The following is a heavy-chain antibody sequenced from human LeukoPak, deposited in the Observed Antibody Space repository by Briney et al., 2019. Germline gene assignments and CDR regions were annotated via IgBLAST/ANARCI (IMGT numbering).Heavy chain of an antibody. D-gene: IGHD6-13*01. J-gene: IGHJ4*02. Sequence: SETLSLTCSVSGGSIISSDYYWGWIRQPPGKGLEWIGSIFYSGSTYYNPSLKSRVTISVDTSKNQFSLKLSSATAADTAVYYCASGTYYYFDFWGQGALVTVSS. V-gene: IGHV4-39*07. CDR2: IFYSGST. CDR1: GGSIISSDYY. CDR3: ASGTYYYFDF.